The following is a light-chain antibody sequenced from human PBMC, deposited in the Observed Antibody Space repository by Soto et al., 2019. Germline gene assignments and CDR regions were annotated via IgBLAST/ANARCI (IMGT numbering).Light chain of an antibody. J-gene: IGKJ3*01. Sequence: DIQMTQSPSSVSASVGDRVTITCRASQGISSWVAWYQQKPGKAPELLIYAASSLQSGVPSRFSGSGSGTDFTLTINSLQPEDIGTYYCQQDISFPFTFGPGTKVDV. CDR3: QQDISFPFT. CDR2: AAS. V-gene: IGKV1-12*01. CDR1: QGISSW.